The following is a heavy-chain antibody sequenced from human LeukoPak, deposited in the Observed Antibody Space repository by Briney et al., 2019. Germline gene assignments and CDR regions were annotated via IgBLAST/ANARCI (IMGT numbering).Heavy chain of an antibody. CDR3: AKETTTAPV. J-gene: IGHJ4*02. Sequence: GGSLRLSCAASGFTFSSYGMHWVRQAPDKGLEWVAVISYDGSNKYYADSVKGRFTISRDNSKNTLYLQMNSLRAEDTAVYYCAKETTTAPVWGQGTLVTVSS. CDR2: ISYDGSNK. V-gene: IGHV3-30*18. D-gene: IGHD4-17*01. CDR1: GFTFSSYG.